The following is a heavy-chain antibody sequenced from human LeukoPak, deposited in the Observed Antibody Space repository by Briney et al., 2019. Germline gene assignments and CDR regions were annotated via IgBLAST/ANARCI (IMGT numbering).Heavy chain of an antibody. J-gene: IGHJ2*01. CDR1: GFTFSSYW. V-gene: IGHV3-74*01. CDR3: ARDGAEVGYNYLPGWYFDL. Sequence: PGGSLRLSCAASGFTFSSYWMHWVRQAPGKGLVWVSRINSDGSSTSYADSVKGRFTISRDNAKNTLYLQMNTLRAEDTVVYYCARDGAEVGYNYLPGWYFDLWGRGTLVTVSS. CDR2: INSDGSST. D-gene: IGHD5-24*01.